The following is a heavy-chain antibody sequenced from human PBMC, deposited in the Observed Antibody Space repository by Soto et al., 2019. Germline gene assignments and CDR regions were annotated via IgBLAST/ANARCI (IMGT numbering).Heavy chain of an antibody. CDR3: ARKAWVRFDY. J-gene: IGHJ4*02. CDR2: VFHTGDT. Sequence: SETLSLTCAVSGDSISSSVWWTWVRQPPGKGLEWIGEVFHTGDTYFNPSLRSRAAMSVDKSTNEFSLKVTSVTAADTAIYYCARKAWVRFDYWGQGALVTVSS. CDR1: GDSISSSVW. V-gene: IGHV4-4*02. D-gene: IGHD7-27*01.